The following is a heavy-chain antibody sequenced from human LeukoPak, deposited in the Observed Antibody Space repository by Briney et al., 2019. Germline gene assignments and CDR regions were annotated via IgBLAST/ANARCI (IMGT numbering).Heavy chain of an antibody. Sequence: GESLKISCKGSGYSFTSYWIGWVRQMPGKSLEWMGIIYPGDSDSRYSPSFQGQVTISADKSISTAYLQWSSLKASDTAMYYCARRSGSYYDSSGYYAYWGQGTLVTVSS. J-gene: IGHJ4*02. CDR3: ARRSGSYYDSSGYYAY. D-gene: IGHD3-22*01. CDR1: GYSFTSYW. CDR2: IYPGDSDS. V-gene: IGHV5-51*01.